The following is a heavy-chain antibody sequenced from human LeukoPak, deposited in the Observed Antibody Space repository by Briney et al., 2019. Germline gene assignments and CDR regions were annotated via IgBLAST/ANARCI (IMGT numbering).Heavy chain of an antibody. D-gene: IGHD1-20*01. Sequence: SETLSLTCTVSGDSFSSGGYYWTWVRQFPGKGLEWIGYIYSSGSIYYNSSLKSRVTISIDTSKNQFSLNMTSVTAADTAVYYCARDNTGYNYLDPWGQGTLVTVSS. CDR1: GDSFSSGGYY. V-gene: IGHV4-31*03. J-gene: IGHJ5*02. CDR2: IYSSGSI. CDR3: ARDNTGYNYLDP.